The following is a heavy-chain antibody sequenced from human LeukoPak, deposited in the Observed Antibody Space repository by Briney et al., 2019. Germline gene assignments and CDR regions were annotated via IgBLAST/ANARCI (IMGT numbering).Heavy chain of an antibody. D-gene: IGHD3-10*01. CDR1: GFTFSTYG. V-gene: IGHV3-33*01. Sequence: GGSLRLSCAASGFTFSTYGMHWVRQTPGKGLEWVALIWYDGSQEYYGDSVKGRFTISRDNSKNTVYLQINSLRAEDTATYYCAREFFYGSDSNAFDVWGQGTLVTVSS. J-gene: IGHJ3*01. CDR2: IWYDGSQE. CDR3: AREFFYGSDSNAFDV.